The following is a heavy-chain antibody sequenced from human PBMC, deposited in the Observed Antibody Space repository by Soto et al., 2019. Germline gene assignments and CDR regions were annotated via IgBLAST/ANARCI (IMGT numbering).Heavy chain of an antibody. V-gene: IGHV4-30-2*01. CDR3: ASWNGLTLLFDY. J-gene: IGHJ4*02. CDR2: IYHSGST. CDR1: GGSISSGGYS. D-gene: IGHD1-1*01. Sequence: PSETLSLTCAVSGGSISSGGYSWIWIRQPPGKGLEWIGYIYHSGSTYYNPSLKSRGTISVDRAKNQFALKLSSVTAADTAVYYCASWNGLTLLFDYWGQGTLVTVSS.